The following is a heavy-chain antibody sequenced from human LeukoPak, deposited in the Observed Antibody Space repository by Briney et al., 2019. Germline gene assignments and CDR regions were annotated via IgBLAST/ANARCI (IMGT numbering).Heavy chain of an antibody. J-gene: IGHJ4*02. CDR3: GRGFALVPAGIPDY. CDR2: ISTDGSST. D-gene: IGHD2-2*01. CDR1: GFTFSNYW. V-gene: IGHV3-74*01. Sequence: GGSLRLSCAASGFTFSNYWMHWVRQAPGEGLVWVSRISTDGSSTTYADSVKGRFTISRDNAKDTLYLQMNSLRAEDTAIYYCGRGFALVPAGIPDYWGQGILVTVSS.